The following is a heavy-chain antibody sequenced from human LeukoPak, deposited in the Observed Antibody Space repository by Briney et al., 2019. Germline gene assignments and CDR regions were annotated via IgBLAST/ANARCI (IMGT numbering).Heavy chain of an antibody. CDR1: GGSISSGDYY. V-gene: IGHV4-30-4*01. CDR3: ARDSNYVILTGGYYYYGMDV. D-gene: IGHD3-9*01. J-gene: IGHJ6*02. Sequence: PSETLSLTCTVSGGSISSGDYYWSWIRQPPGKGLEWIGYIYYSGSTYYNPSLKSRVTISVDTSKNQFSLKLSSVTAADTAVYYCARDSNYVILTGGYYYYGMDVWGQGTTVTVSS. CDR2: IYYSGST.